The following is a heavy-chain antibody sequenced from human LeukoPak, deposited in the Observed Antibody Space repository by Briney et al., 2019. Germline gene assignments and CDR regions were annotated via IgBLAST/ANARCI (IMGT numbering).Heavy chain of an antibody. CDR1: GGSISSYY. D-gene: IGHD2-2*01. V-gene: IGHV4-59*08. CDR3: ARVPYCSSTSCSPN. J-gene: IGHJ4*02. CDR2: IYYSGNT. Sequence: SETLSLTCTVSGGSISSYYWSWIRQPPGKGLEWIGYIYYSGNTNYNPSLKSRVTISIDTSKNQFSLKLSSVTAADTAVYYCARVPYCSSTSCSPNWGQGTLVTVSS.